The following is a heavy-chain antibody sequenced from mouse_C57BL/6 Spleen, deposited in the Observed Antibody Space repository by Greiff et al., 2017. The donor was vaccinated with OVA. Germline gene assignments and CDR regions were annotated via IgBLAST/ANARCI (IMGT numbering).Heavy chain of an antibody. J-gene: IGHJ2*01. CDR3: TRYDYIDY. CDR2: ISSGSSTI. D-gene: IGHD2-3*01. V-gene: IGHV5-17*01. Sequence: EVKLMESGGGLLKPGGSLKLSCAASGFTFSDYGLQRVRRAPDKGLDGVAYISSGSSTIYYADTVKGGFTISRDNAKNTLFLQMTSLTSEDTAMYYCTRYDYIDYWGQGTTLTVSS. CDR1: GFTFSDYG.